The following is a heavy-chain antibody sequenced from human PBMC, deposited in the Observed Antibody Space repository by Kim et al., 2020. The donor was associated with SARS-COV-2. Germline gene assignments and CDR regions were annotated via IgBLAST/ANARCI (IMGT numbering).Heavy chain of an antibody. V-gene: IGHV3-53*01. J-gene: IGHJ4*02. Sequence: GGSLRLSCAASGFTVSNYYMSWVRQAPGKGLEWVSLIYSGGGTYYADSVKGRFTISRDNSKNTLYLQMNSLRADDTAVYYCAVEYSISFGFEYWGQGTLVTVSS. CDR1: GFTVSNYY. CDR3: AVEYSISFGFEY. D-gene: IGHD6-6*01. CDR2: IYSGGGT.